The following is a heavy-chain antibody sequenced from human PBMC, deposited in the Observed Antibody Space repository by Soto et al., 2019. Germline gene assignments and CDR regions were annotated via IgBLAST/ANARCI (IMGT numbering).Heavy chain of an antibody. Sequence: QVQLQQWGAGLLKPSETLSLTCAVYGGSFGGYYWSWIRQPPGKGQEWIGEIKHSGSTNYNPSLRSRVNILVDTTKNQFTLKLSSVTAADTAVYYCARKGDYYDSSGYWGYYYYGMDVWGQGTTVTVSS. D-gene: IGHD3-22*01. CDR3: ARKGDYYDSSGYWGYYYYGMDV. CDR2: IKHSGST. CDR1: GGSFGGYY. V-gene: IGHV4-34*01. J-gene: IGHJ6*02.